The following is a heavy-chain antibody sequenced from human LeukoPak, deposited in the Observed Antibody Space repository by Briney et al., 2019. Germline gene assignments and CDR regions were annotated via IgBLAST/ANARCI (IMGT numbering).Heavy chain of an antibody. CDR2: INPNSGGT. D-gene: IGHD1-26*01. V-gene: IGHV1-2*02. CDR3: ARDLVGATTGQYYYYYGMDV. CDR1: GYTFTGYY. J-gene: IGHJ6*02. Sequence: ASVKVSCKASGYTFTGYYMHWVRQAPGQGHEWMGWINPNSGGTNYAQKFQGRVTMTRDTSISTAYMELSRLRSDDTAVYYCARDLVGATTGQYYYYYGMDVWGQGTTVTVSS.